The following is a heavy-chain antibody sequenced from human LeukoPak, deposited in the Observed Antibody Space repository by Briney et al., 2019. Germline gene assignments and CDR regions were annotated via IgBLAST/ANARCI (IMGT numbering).Heavy chain of an antibody. CDR3: AKDPGASVSGFHMDV. CDR2: IWSDGNNR. CDR1: GFTFRNYG. D-gene: IGHD3-3*01. Sequence: GGSLRLSCAASGFTFRNYGMPWVRQATGKGLEWVSFIWSDGNNRFHADSVKGRFTISRDNSKNMLYLQMDSLRPEDTAVYYCAKDPGASVSGFHMDVWGKGTTVIVSS. V-gene: IGHV3-30*02. J-gene: IGHJ6*03.